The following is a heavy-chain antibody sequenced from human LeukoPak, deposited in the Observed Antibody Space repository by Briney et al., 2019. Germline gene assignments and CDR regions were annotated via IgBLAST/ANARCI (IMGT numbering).Heavy chain of an antibody. CDR2: ISSSSSYI. J-gene: IGHJ4*02. CDR1: GFTFSSYA. V-gene: IGHV3-21*01. CDR3: ARDQYTQTFDY. D-gene: IGHD6-6*01. Sequence: GGSLRLSCAASGFTFSSYAMSWVRQAPGKGLEWVSSISSSSSYIYYADSVKGRFTISRDNAKNSLYLQMNSLRAEDTAVYYCARDQYTQTFDYWGQGTLVTVSS.